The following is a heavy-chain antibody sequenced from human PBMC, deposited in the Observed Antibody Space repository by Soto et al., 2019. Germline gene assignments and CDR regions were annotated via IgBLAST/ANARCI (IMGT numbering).Heavy chain of an antibody. D-gene: IGHD1-1*01. Sequence: GGSLRLSCAASGFTFSSYSMNWVRQAPGKGLEWVSYISSSSSTIYYADSVKGRFTISRDNAKNSLYLQMNSLRAEDTAVYYCARDTNFRNPDYWGQGTLVTVSS. CDR2: ISSSSSTI. CDR3: ARDTNFRNPDY. J-gene: IGHJ4*02. CDR1: GFTFSSYS. V-gene: IGHV3-48*01.